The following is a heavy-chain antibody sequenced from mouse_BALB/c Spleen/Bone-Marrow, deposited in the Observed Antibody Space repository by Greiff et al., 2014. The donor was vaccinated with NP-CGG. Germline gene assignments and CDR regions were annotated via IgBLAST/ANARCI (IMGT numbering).Heavy chain of an antibody. CDR2: INPSNGGT. CDR1: GYTFTSYY. Sequence: VQLVESGAELVKPGASVKLSCKASGYTFTSYYMYWVKQRPGQGLEWIGEINPSNGGTSFNEKFKSKATLTVDKSSSTAYMQLSSLTSEDSAVYYCTRSNGNWFAYWGQGTLVTVSA. CDR3: TRSNGNWFAY. V-gene: IGHV1S81*02. J-gene: IGHJ3*01. D-gene: IGHD2-1*01.